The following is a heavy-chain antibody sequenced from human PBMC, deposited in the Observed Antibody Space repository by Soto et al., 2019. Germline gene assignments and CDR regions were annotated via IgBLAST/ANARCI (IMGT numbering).Heavy chain of an antibody. CDR3: AKDKVNDRLSNYYYYYMDV. D-gene: IGHD1-1*01. J-gene: IGHJ6*03. CDR1: GFTFSSYA. V-gene: IGHV3-23*01. Sequence: GGSLRLSCAASGFTFSSYAMSWVRQAPGKGLEWVSAISGSGGSTYYADSVKGRFTISRDNSKNTLYLQMNSLRAEDTAVYYCAKDKVNDRLSNYYYYYMDVWGKGTTVTVSS. CDR2: ISGSGGST.